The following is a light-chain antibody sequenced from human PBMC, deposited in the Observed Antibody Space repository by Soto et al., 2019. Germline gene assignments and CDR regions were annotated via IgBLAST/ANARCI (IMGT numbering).Light chain of an antibody. Sequence: IQMTQSPSSLSASVEDRVIITCRASQSISNHLSWYQQKPGKAPKLLIFAASSLQSGVPSRFSGSGSGTDFTLTISSLEPDDFVVYYCQQRHSWPRTFGQGTKVDI. CDR1: QSISNH. CDR3: QQRHSWPRT. V-gene: IGKV1-39*01. CDR2: AAS. J-gene: IGKJ1*01.